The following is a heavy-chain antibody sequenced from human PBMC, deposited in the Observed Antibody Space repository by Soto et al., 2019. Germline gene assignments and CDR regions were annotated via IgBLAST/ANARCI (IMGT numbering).Heavy chain of an antibody. CDR1: GYTFTSYG. CDR2: ISAYNGNT. CDR3: ARVLSYGYFSDY. J-gene: IGHJ4*02. D-gene: IGHD5-18*01. Sequence: ASVKVSCKASGYTFTSYGISWVRQAPGQGLEWMGWISAYNGNTNYAQKLQGRVTMATDTSTSTAYMELRSLRSDDTAVYYCARVLSYGYFSDYWGQGTLVTVSS. V-gene: IGHV1-18*01.